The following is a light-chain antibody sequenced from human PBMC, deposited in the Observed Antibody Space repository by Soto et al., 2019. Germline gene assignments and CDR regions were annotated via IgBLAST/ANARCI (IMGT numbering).Light chain of an antibody. V-gene: IGLV2-14*01. CDR2: HVT. Sequence: QSALTQPASVSGSLGQSITISCSGTSSDVGAYNYVSWYQQYPDKAPKLMIYHVTDRPSGVSNRFSGSKSGNTASLTISGLQAEDEADYYCCSYTTSNTFVFGTGTKVTV. CDR3: CSYTTSNTFV. CDR1: SSDVGAYNY. J-gene: IGLJ1*01.